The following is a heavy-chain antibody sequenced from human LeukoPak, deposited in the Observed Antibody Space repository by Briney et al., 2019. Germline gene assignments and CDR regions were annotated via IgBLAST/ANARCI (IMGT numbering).Heavy chain of an antibody. J-gene: IGHJ4*02. CDR1: GGSINNYY. CDR3: ARHFLRGGFDS. D-gene: IGHD5-12*01. Sequence: SETLSLTCTVSGGSINNYYWSWIRQPPGKGLEWIAYIYETGHTGYNPSLKTRVTISLDTSKDQFSLKLNSVTAADTAVYYCARHFLRGGFDSWGQGTLVAVSS. V-gene: IGHV4-59*08. CDR2: IYETGHT.